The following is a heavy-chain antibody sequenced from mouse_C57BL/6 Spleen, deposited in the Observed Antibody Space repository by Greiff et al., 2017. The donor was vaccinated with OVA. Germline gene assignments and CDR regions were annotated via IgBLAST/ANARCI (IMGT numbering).Heavy chain of an antibody. CDR2: INYDGSSA. CDR3: ATSWDSWFAY. J-gene: IGHJ3*01. V-gene: IGHV5-16*01. CDR1: GFTFSDYY. D-gene: IGHD4-1*01. Sequence: EVKLVESEGGLVQPGSSMKLSCTASGFTFSDYYMAWVRQVPEKGLEWVANINYDGSSAYYLDSLKSRLIISRDNAKNILYLQMSSLKSEDTDTYYCATSWDSWFAYWGQGTLVTVSA.